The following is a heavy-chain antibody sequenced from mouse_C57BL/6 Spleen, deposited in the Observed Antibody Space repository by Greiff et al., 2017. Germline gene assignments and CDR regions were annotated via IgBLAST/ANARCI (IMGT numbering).Heavy chain of an antibody. J-gene: IGHJ1*03. CDR2: IYPGSGNT. CDR1: GYSFTSYY. V-gene: IGHV1-66*01. Sequence: VQLVESGPELVKPGASVKISCKASGYSFTSYYIHWVKQRPGQGLEWIGWIYPGSGNTKYNEKFKGKATLTADKSSSTAYMQLSSLTSEDSAVYYCAREDYYGSSGYWYFDVWGTGTTVTVSS. D-gene: IGHD1-1*01. CDR3: AREDYYGSSGYWYFDV.